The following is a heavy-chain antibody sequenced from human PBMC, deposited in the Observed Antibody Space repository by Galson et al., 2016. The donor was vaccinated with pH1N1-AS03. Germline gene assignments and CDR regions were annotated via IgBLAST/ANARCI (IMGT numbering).Heavy chain of an antibody. V-gene: IGHV1-69*01. Sequence: VKVSCKASGGTFSSYGITWVRQAPGQGPEWMGGIIPIFGTANYAQKFQGRVTITADESTSTAYMELSNLRSEDTAVYYCARDKDDFWSGYSEYWGQGTLVTVSS. CDR1: GGTFSSYG. CDR3: ARDKDDFWSGYSEY. CDR2: IIPIFGTA. J-gene: IGHJ4*02. D-gene: IGHD3-3*01.